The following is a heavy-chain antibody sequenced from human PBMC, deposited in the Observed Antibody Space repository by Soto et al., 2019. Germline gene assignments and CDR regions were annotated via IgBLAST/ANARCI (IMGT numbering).Heavy chain of an antibody. CDR2: SRDKAQGYSI. CDR1: GFTLSDHY. CDR3: ARAFAHWVGQPPLRS. Sequence: GASLRLSCAGSGFTLSDHYIDCVRQAPGKGLEWVGRSRDKAQGYSITSAASVKGRFTISRDNSDNTVFLEMNGLRAEDSAVYYCARAFAHWVGQPPLRSWGRGTLVTVSS. J-gene: IGHJ5*01. V-gene: IGHV3-72*01. D-gene: IGHD1-1*01.